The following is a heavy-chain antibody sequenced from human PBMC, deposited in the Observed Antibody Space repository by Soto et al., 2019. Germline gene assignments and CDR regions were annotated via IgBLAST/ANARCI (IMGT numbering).Heavy chain of an antibody. CDR3: ARDLRYSSSSHFDY. CDR2: IKQDGSEK. CDR1: GFTFSSYW. V-gene: IGHV3-7*03. D-gene: IGHD6-6*01. J-gene: IGHJ4*02. Sequence: EVQLVESGGGLVQPGGSLRLSCAASGFTFSSYWMSWVRQAPGKGLEWVANIKQDGSEKYYVDSVKGRFTISRDNAKNSLYLQMSSLRAEDTAVYYCARDLRYSSSSHFDYWGQGTLVTVSS.